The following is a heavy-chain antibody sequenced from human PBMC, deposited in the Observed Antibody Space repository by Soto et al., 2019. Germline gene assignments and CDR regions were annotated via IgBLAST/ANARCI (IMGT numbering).Heavy chain of an antibody. CDR1: GDSISTVDYF. CDR3: ARGRYCLTGRCFPNWFDS. CDR2: IYKSATT. Sequence: SETLSLTCSVSGDSISTVDYFWAWVRQPPGQALEYIGYIYKSATTYYNPSFESRVAISLDTSKSQFSLNVTSLTAADTAVYFCARGRYCLTGRCFPNWFDSWGQGTLVT. J-gene: IGHJ5*01. V-gene: IGHV4-30-4*01. D-gene: IGHD2-15*01.